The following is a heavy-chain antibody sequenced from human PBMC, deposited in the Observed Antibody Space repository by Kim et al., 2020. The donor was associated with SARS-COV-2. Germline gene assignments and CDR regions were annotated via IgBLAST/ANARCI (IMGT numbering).Heavy chain of an antibody. CDR2: IKQDGSEK. V-gene: IGHV3-7*01. CDR3: ARSGFTYCLDY. Sequence: GGSLRLSCTASGLTFSSYWMSWVRQAPGLGLERVANIKQDGSEKYYEDSVKGRFTISRDNAKNSPYLLMYSLSAEDTAVYYCARSGFTYCLDYWRQGTL. CDR1: GLTFSSYW. D-gene: IGHD2-15*01. J-gene: IGHJ4*02.